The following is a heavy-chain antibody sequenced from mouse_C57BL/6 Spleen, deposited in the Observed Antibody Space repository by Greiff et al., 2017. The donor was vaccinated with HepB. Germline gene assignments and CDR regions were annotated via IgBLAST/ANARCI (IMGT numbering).Heavy chain of an antibody. Sequence: EVQLQQSGPELVKPGASVKISCKASGYTFTDYYMNWVKQSHGKSLEWIGDINPNNGGTSYNQKFKGKATLTVDKSSSTAYMELRSLTSEDSAVYYWARWGDYDGRFGDWGQGTLVTVAA. CDR1: GYTFTDYY. J-gene: IGHJ3*01. V-gene: IGHV1-26*01. D-gene: IGHD2-4*01. CDR3: ARWGDYDGRFGD. CDR2: INPNNGGT.